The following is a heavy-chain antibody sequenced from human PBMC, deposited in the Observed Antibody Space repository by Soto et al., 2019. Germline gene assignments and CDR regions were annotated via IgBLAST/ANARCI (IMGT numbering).Heavy chain of an antibody. D-gene: IGHD2-21*02. J-gene: IGHJ4*02. CDR3: ARSNPQYCGGDCYSHLDS. CDR2: INPNSGST. CDR1: GYTFTSYD. Sequence: EASVKVSCKASGYTFTSYDINWVRQATGQGLEWMGRINPNSGSTSYAQKFQGRVTMTRDTSTSTVYMELRSLRSEDMAVYYCARSNPQYCGGDCYSHLDSFGQVTLVTISS. V-gene: IGHV1-46*01.